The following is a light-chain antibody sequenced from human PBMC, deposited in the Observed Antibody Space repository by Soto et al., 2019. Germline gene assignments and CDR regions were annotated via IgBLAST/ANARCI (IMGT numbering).Light chain of an antibody. J-gene: IGLJ2*01. CDR1: SSDVGYYNY. V-gene: IGLV2-14*01. CDR2: EVR. CDR3: SSYTRSSSVL. Sequence: QSALTQPASVSGSPGQSITISCTGTSSDVGYYNYVSWYQQHPGKAPKVLIYEVRNRPSVASSRFSGSKSGNTAFLTISGLQPEDEADYYCSSYTRSSSVLFGGGTKLTVL.